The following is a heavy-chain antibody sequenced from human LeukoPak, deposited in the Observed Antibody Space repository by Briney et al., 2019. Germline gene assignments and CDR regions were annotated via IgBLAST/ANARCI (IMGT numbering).Heavy chain of an antibody. V-gene: IGHV3-48*01. D-gene: IGHD3-22*01. CDR1: GFTFSSYS. J-gene: IGHJ3*02. CDR2: ISSRSSTT. CDR3: ARASQYYYDRSGPGAFDI. Sequence: GGSLTLSCAAPGFTFSSYSLNWVRQAPGKGLEWVSYISSRSSTTYYADSVKGRFTISRDNSKNTLYLQMNSLRAEDTAVYYCARASQYYYDRSGPGAFDIWGQGTMVTVSS.